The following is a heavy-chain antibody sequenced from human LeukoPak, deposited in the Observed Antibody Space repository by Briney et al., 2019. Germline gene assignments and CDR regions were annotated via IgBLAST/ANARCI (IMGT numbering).Heavy chain of an antibody. V-gene: IGHV3-7*01. CDR1: GFIFSSYW. CDR3: ARDDYCYESSCYFFSFSMDV. D-gene: IGHD3-22*01. J-gene: IGHJ6*04. Sequence: SLRLPQGASGFIFSSYWMIWVRQASARGWEEVVNIKQDGRQKYYVDSVKGRFKICRDNAKNSLYLKMNSLREEDTAVYYCARDDYCYESSCYFFSFSMDVWGKGTTVTVSS. CDR2: IKQDGRQK.